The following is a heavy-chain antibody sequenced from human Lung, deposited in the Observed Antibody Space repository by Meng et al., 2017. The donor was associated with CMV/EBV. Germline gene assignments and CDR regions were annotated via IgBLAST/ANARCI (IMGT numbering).Heavy chain of an antibody. D-gene: IGHD2-2*01. CDR3: ARDWNVVVPAATYSYYGMDV. Sequence: GXXRLSCSASGFTFSSYAMHWVRQAPGKGLEWVAVISYDGSNTYYADSVKGRFTISRDNSKNTLYLQMNSLRAEDMAVYYCARDWNVVVPAATYSYYGMDVWGQGXTVTVSS. J-gene: IGHJ6*02. CDR1: GFTFSSYA. V-gene: IGHV3-30-3*01. CDR2: ISYDGSNT.